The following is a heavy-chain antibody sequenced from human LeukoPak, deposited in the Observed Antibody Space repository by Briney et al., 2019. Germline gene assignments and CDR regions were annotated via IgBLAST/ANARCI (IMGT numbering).Heavy chain of an antibody. CDR2: INPSGDST. V-gene: IGHV1-46*01. J-gene: IGHJ4*02. CDR3: ARGRYYSDSSGYYLHY. Sequence: ASVNVSCKVSGYTLTELSMHWVRQATGQGLEWMGIINPSGDSTSYAQKFQGRVTMTRDTSTSTVYMELSSLRSEDTAVYYCARGRYYSDSSGYYLHYWGQGTLVTVSS. CDR1: GYTLTELS. D-gene: IGHD3-22*01.